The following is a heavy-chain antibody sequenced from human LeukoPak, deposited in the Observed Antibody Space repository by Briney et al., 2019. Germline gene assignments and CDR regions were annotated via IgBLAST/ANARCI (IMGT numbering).Heavy chain of an antibody. CDR1: GFTFSSYN. V-gene: IGHV3-48*04. D-gene: IGHD3-9*01. J-gene: IGHJ4*02. CDR3: ARGFRYFDPSDY. Sequence: GGSLRLSCAASGFTFSSYNMNWVRQAPGKGLEWVSYISSSGSTIYYADSVKGRFTISRDNAKNSLYLQMNSLRAEDTAVYYCARGFRYFDPSDYWGQGTLVTVSS. CDR2: ISSSGSTI.